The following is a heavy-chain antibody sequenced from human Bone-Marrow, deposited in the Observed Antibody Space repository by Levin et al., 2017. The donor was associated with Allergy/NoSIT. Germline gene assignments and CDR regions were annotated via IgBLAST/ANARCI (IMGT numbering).Heavy chain of an antibody. CDR2: MRSTTYGGTT. CDR3: SGLVGTTTLLDY. D-gene: IGHD1-26*01. V-gene: IGHV3-49*03. CDR1: GFSFAEYT. Sequence: GESLKISCAGSGFSFAEYTMIWFRQGPGKGLEWVGFMRSTTYGGTTEFAASVKGRFTISRDDSNSIAYLQMKSLKSEDTAGYYCSGLVGTTTLLDYWGRGTLVTVSS. J-gene: IGHJ4*02.